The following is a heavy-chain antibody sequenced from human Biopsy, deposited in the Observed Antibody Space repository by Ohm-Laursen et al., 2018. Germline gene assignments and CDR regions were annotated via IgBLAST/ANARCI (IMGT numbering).Heavy chain of an antibody. D-gene: IGHD2-15*01. J-gene: IGHJ4*02. V-gene: IGHV1-24*01. CDR1: GYAVTEFS. CDR2: FAPENGKT. CDR3: ATAPLLVAASFDS. Sequence: ASVKVSCKVSGYAVTEFSMHWVRQAPGKGLEWMGGFAPENGKTIYAQKFQGRVTMTADTSRDTTFMELSSLTSDDTAVYYCATAPLLVAASFDSWGQGTLVTVSS.